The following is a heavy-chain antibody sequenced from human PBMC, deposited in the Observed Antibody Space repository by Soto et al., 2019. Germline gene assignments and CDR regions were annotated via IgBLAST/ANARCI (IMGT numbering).Heavy chain of an antibody. CDR2: INHSGST. J-gene: IGHJ6*02. CDR1: GGSFSGYY. Sequence: QVQLQQWGAGLLKPSETQSLTCAVYGGSFSGYYWSWIRQPPGKGLEWIGEINHSGSTNYNPSLKSRVTISVDTSKNQFSLKLSSVTAADTAVYYCARGHRAISPYYYYGMDVWGQGTTVTVSS. CDR3: ARGHRAISPYYYYGMDV. V-gene: IGHV4-34*01.